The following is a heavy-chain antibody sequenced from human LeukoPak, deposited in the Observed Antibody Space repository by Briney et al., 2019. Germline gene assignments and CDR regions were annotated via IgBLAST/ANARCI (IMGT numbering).Heavy chain of an antibody. D-gene: IGHD6-13*01. J-gene: IGHJ4*02. CDR3: ASYSSSWQGGYYFDY. CDR2: IKQDGSEK. CDR1: GFTFSSYW. Sequence: GGSLRLSCAASGFTFSSYWMGWVRQAPGKGLEWVANIKQDGSEKYYVDSVKGRFTISRDNAKNSLYLQMNSLRAEDTAVYYCASYSSSWQGGYYFDYWGQGTLVTVSS. V-gene: IGHV3-7*01.